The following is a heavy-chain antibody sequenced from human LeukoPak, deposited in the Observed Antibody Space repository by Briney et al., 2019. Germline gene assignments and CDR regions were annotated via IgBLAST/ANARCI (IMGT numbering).Heavy chain of an antibody. V-gene: IGHV4-39*01. CDR1: GGSISSSSYY. CDR2: IYYSGST. D-gene: IGHD6-13*01. CDR3: ASEPPYSSTYFFDP. J-gene: IGHJ5*02. Sequence: SETLSLTCTVSGGSISSSSYYWGWIRQPPGKGLEWIGSIYYSGSTYYNPSLKSRVTISVDTSKNQFSLKLSSVTAADTAVYYCASEPPYSSTYFFDPWGQGTLVTVSS.